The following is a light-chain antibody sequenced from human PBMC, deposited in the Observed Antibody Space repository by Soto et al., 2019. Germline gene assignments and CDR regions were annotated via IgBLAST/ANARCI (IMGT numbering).Light chain of an antibody. CDR2: GAS. CDR3: QQYGSSPLFT. Sequence: EIVLTQSPGTLSLSPGERATLSCRASQSVSSSYLAWYQQKPGQAPRLLIYGASSRASGIPDRFSGSGSGTVFTLTISRLEPEDFAVYYCQQYGSSPLFTFGPGTKGDIK. J-gene: IGKJ3*01. CDR1: QSVSSSY. V-gene: IGKV3-20*01.